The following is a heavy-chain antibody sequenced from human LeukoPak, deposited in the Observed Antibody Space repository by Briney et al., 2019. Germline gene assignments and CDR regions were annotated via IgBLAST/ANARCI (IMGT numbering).Heavy chain of an antibody. D-gene: IGHD3-22*01. CDR1: GFTFDDYA. J-gene: IGHJ4*02. Sequence: PGGSLRLSCAASGFTFDDYAMHWVRQAPGKGLEWVSGISWNSGSIGYADSVKGRFTISRDNAKNTLYLQMNSLRAEDTAVYYCAKAKGAYYDSSGGYYFDYWGQGTLVTVSS. V-gene: IGHV3-9*01. CDR3: AKAKGAYYDSSGGYYFDY. CDR2: ISWNSGSI.